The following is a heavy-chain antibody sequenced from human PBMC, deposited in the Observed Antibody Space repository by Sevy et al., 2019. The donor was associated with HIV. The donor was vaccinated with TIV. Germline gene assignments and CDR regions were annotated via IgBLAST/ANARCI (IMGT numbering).Heavy chain of an antibody. CDR1: GFTFTNFP. D-gene: IGHD3-9*01. CDR3: VRTAGLTGSYEY. CDR2: ISFNGHHE. Sequence: GGSLRLSCAASGFTFTNFPMHWVRQAPGRGLEWVAIISFNGHHEFYADSVKGRFTISGDNSKSTLYLQMNSLRREDTAVYYWVRTAGLTGSYEYWGQGTQVTVSS. J-gene: IGHJ4*02. V-gene: IGHV3-30-3*01.